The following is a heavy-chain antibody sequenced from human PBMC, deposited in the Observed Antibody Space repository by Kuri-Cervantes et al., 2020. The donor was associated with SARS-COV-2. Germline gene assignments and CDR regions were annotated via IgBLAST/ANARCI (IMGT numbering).Heavy chain of an antibody. Sequence: GSLRLSCIVSGGSVSSGSHYWSWIRQPPGKGLEWIGYIYYSGSTKYNPSLKSRVTMSVDTSKNQFSLKLNSVTPADTAVYYCARTLDYYGSGTYCFGYWGQGTLVTVSS. J-gene: IGHJ4*02. V-gene: IGHV4-61*01. CDR3: ARTLDYYGSGTYCFGY. CDR1: GGSVSSGSHY. D-gene: IGHD3-10*01. CDR2: IYYSGST.